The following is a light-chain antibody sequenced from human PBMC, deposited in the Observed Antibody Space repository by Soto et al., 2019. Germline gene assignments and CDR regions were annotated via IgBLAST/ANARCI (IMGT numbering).Light chain of an antibody. Sequence: DIQMTQFPSTLSASVGDRVTITCRASQTTNTCLAWYQQKPGTAPKLLIYDASSLEGGVPSRFSASGSGTEVTLTISSLQPDDLATYYCQQYISYPYTFGQGTKVEIK. J-gene: IGKJ2*01. CDR3: QQYISYPYT. CDR2: DAS. CDR1: QTTNTC. V-gene: IGKV1-5*01.